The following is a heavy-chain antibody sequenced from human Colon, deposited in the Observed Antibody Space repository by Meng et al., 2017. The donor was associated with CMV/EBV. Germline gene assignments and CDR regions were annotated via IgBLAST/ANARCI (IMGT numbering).Heavy chain of an antibody. CDR2: INTSGRP. D-gene: IGHD7-27*01. V-gene: IGHV4-34*01. CDR1: GGSLGRHY. CDR3: VRDLTGEEDY. Sequence: SLTCGVSGGSLGRHYWSWIRQSPGKGLEWIGDINTSGRPNYNPSLKSRVTISIDTSRNQFSLNLNSVTAADTAVYYCVRDLTGEEDYWGQGNLVTVSS. J-gene: IGHJ4*02.